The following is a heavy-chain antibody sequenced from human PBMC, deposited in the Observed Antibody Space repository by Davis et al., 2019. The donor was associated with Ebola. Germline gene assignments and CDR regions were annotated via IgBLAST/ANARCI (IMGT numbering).Heavy chain of an antibody. CDR1: GFTFDDYT. J-gene: IGHJ3*02. V-gene: IGHV3-43*01. CDR2: ISWGGDTT. D-gene: IGHD2-15*01. Sequence: PGGSLRLSCAASGFTFDDYTMHWVRQAPGKGLEWVSLISWGGDTTYYADSVKGRFTISRDNAKNSLYLQMNSLRAEDTAVYYCARAWGCGGTCYPDAFDIWGQGTMITISS. CDR3: ARAWGCGGTCYPDAFDI.